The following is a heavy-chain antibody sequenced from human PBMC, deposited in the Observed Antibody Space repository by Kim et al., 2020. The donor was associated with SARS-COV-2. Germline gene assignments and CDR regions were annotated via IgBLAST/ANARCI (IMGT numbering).Heavy chain of an antibody. J-gene: IGHJ5*02. CDR1: GFTFSSHV. CDR3: ARYLGGDTDLGP. V-gene: IGHV3-30*03. D-gene: IGHD2-21*01. Sequence: GGSLRLSCAASGFTFSSHVMHWVRQAPGKGLEWVALISYEGSTQRYTDSVKGRFTVSRDNSKNILFLQMNSLRPEDTAVYYCARYLGGDTDLGPWGQGTLVTVSS. CDR2: ISYEGSTQ.